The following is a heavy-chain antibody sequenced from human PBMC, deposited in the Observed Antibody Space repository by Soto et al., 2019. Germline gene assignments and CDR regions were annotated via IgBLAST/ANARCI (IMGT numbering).Heavy chain of an antibody. Sequence: QLQLQESGPGLVKPSETLSLTCTVSGGSISSSSYYWGWIRQPPGKGLEWSGSIYYSGRTFYSPSIRSRVTISIDTSKNQFSLRVSSVPAADKAVYSRAREYSSAPDYWGQGTLVTVSS. V-gene: IGHV4-39*02. CDR1: GGSISSSSYY. J-gene: IGHJ4*02. CDR3: AREYSSAPDY. D-gene: IGHD6-25*01. CDR2: IYYSGRT.